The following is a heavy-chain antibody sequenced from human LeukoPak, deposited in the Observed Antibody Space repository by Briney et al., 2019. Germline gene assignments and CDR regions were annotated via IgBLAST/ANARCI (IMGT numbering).Heavy chain of an antibody. CDR1: GFTFSSYA. J-gene: IGHJ5*02. CDR2: ISGSGGST. CDR3: AKAVPTIAARLCWFDP. D-gene: IGHD6-6*01. V-gene: IGHV3-23*01. Sequence: GGSLRLSCAASGFTFSSYAMSWVRQAPRKGLEWVSAISGSGGSTYYADSVKGRFTISRDNSKNTLYLQMNSLRAEDTAVYYCAKAVPTIAARLCWFDPWGQGTLVTVSS.